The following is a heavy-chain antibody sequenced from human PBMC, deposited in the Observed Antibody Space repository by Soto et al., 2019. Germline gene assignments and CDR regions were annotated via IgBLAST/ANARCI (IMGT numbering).Heavy chain of an antibody. J-gene: IGHJ4*02. CDR2: IYYSGST. CDR3: AREGDFWSGYHTVFHY. V-gene: IGHV4-61*01. Sequence: PSETLSLTCTVSCGSVSSGSYYWSWIRQPPGKGLEWIGYIYYSGSTNYNPSLKSRVTISVDTSKKQFSLKLSSVTAAGTAVYYCAREGDFWSGYHTVFHYCGQGTLVTVSS. CDR1: CGSVSSGSYY. D-gene: IGHD3-3*01.